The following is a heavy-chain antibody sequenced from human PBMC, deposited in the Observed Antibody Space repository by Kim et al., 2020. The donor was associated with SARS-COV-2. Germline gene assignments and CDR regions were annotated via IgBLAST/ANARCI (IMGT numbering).Heavy chain of an antibody. D-gene: IGHD5-12*01. Sequence: ASVKVSCKASGFTFTNYDINWARQATGQGLEWMGWMNPKSGDTRYAQKFQGRVTMTRDTSITTAYMELRSLRSDDTAVYFCARGLGDYSGDDFPICSSWG. V-gene: IGHV1-8*01. CDR3: ARGLGDYSGDDFPICSS. J-gene: IGHJ5*01. CDR1: GFTFTNYD. CDR2: MNPKSGDT.